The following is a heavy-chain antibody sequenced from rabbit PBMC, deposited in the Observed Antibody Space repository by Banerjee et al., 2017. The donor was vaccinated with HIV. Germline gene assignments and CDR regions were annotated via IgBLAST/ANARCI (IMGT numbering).Heavy chain of an antibody. CDR1: GIDFSSTYF. J-gene: IGHJ3*01. CDR3: ARDNSGSGWNIEL. D-gene: IGHD1-1*01. CDR2: INTVSGSA. Sequence: QSLEESGGDLVKPGASLTLTCKASGIDFSSTYFMCWVRQAPGKGLEWIACINTVSGSAYYASWAKGRFTISKTSSTTVTLQMNSLTAADTATYFCARDNSGSGWNIELWGQGTLVTVS. V-gene: IGHV1S40*01.